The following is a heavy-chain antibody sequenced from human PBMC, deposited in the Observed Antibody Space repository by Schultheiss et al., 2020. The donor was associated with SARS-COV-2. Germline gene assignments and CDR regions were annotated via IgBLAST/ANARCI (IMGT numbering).Heavy chain of an antibody. CDR3: ARDAIAATTLFLSWFDP. Sequence: ASVKVSCKAFEYTFTAYYMHWVRQAPGQGLEWMGWINPRSGGTNYAQKFQGRVTITADKSTSTAYMELSSLRSEDTAVYYCARDAIAATTLFLSWFDPWGQGTLVTVSS. J-gene: IGHJ5*02. CDR2: INPRSGGT. CDR1: EYTFTAYY. V-gene: IGHV1-2*02. D-gene: IGHD2-15*01.